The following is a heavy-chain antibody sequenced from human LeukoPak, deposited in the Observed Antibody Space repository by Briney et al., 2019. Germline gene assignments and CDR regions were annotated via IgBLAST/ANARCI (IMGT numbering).Heavy chain of an antibody. CDR3: ARGSLTREYGMDV. D-gene: IGHD1-26*01. J-gene: IGHJ6*02. Sequence: GGSLRLSCAASGFTFSSYEMNWVRQAPGKGLEWISYISSSGRTIYYADSVKGRFTISRDNAKNSLYLQMNSLRVEDTAVYYCARGSLTREYGMDVWGQGTTVTVSS. V-gene: IGHV3-48*03. CDR1: GFTFSSYE. CDR2: ISSSGRTI.